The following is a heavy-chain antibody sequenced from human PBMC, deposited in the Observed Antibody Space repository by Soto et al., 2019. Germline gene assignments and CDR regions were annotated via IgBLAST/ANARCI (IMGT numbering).Heavy chain of an antibody. CDR2: IIPIFGTA. CDR3: ARGSPEIIAVAPDAFDI. D-gene: IGHD6-19*01. V-gene: IGHV1-69*13. Sequence: ASVKVSCKASGGTFSSYAISWVRQAPGQGLEWMGGIIPIFGTANYAQKFQGRVTITADESTSTAYMELSSLRSEDTAVYYCARGSPEIIAVAPDAFDIWGQGTMVTVSS. CDR1: GGTFSSYA. J-gene: IGHJ3*02.